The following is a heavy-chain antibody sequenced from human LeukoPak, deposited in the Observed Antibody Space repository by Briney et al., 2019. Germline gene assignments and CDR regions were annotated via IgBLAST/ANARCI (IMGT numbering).Heavy chain of an antibody. D-gene: IGHD1-26*01. CDR2: ISSSGGTT. V-gene: IGHV3-48*03. Sequence: PGGSLRLSCAASGLTFNSYEMNWVRQAPGKGLEWVSYISSSGGTTYYADSMKGRFTISRDNAKNSLYLQMNSLKAEDTAVYYCAREPPHSGMDVWGKGTTVTVSS. J-gene: IGHJ6*04. CDR1: GLTFNSYE. CDR3: AREPPHSGMDV.